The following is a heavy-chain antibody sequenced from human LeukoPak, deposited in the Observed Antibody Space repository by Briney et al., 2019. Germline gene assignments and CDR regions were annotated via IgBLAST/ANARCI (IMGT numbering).Heavy chain of an antibody. Sequence: SVTVSFKASGGTFSSYAISWVRQAPGQGLEWMGRIIPIFGISNYAQKFQGRVTITADKSTSTAYMEMSSLRSEDTAVYYCAREVVPAAIDFGFDYWGQGTLVTVSS. J-gene: IGHJ4*02. CDR2: IIPIFGIS. D-gene: IGHD2-2*02. CDR3: AREVVPAAIDFGFDY. CDR1: GGTFSSYA. V-gene: IGHV1-69*04.